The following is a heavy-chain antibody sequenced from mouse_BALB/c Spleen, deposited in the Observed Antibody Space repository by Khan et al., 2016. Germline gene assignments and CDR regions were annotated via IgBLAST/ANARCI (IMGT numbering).Heavy chain of an antibody. J-gene: IGHJ3*01. D-gene: IGHD3-3*01. Sequence: QVQLKESGPGLVQPSQTLSITCTVAGFSLTSYGVHWVRQSQGKGREWLGERWRGGSTDYKDAFMNRLSLRKDNSNSQVFFQMSRLQADDTAIYYGAKGDGFAYWGQGTLVTVSA. CDR1: GFSLTSYG. CDR2: RWRGGST. V-gene: IGHV2-5*01. CDR3: AKGDGFAY.